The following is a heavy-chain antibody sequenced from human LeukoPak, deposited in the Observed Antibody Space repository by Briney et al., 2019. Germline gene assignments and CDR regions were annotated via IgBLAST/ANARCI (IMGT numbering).Heavy chain of an antibody. D-gene: IGHD4-11*01. Sequence: GGSLRLSCAASGFTFSGHWMTWVRQAPGKGLEWVANIKQDGNERYYVDSVKGRFTISRENAKNSLYLQMNSLRVEDTAVYYCAGDDYKSGPADYWGQGTLVTVSS. J-gene: IGHJ4*02. V-gene: IGHV3-7*01. CDR3: AGDDYKSGPADY. CDR2: IKQDGNER. CDR1: GFTFSGHW.